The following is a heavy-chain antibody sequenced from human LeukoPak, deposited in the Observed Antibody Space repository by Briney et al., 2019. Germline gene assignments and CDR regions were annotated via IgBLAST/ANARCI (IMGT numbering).Heavy chain of an antibody. CDR1: GFSFSTYG. CDR2: IWNAGTNT. CDR3: AGDTPPGGDYYFDY. V-gene: IGHV3-33*01. Sequence: GGSLRLSCAASGFSFSTYGMHWVRQAPGRGLEWVALIWNAGTNTYYADSVKGRFTISRDNSKNTLYLQMNSLRAEDTAVYYCAGDTPPGGDYYFDYWGQGTLVIVSS. J-gene: IGHJ4*02. D-gene: IGHD3-16*01.